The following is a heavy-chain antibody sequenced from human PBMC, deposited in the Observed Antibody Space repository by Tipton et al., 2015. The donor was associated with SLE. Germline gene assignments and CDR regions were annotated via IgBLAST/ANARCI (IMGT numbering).Heavy chain of an antibody. J-gene: IGHJ4*02. D-gene: IGHD4-17*01. CDR1: GFTFSSYA. CDR2: ILYSGDT. Sequence: LRLSCAASGFTFSSYAMSWIRQPPGKGLEWIGNILYSGDTNYNPSLKSRVTISLDTSKKQVSLRLRSVTAADTAVYYCARDEPDGDGGGIPGDYWGQGTLVTVS. CDR3: ARDEPDGDGGGIPGDY. V-gene: IGHV4-59*01.